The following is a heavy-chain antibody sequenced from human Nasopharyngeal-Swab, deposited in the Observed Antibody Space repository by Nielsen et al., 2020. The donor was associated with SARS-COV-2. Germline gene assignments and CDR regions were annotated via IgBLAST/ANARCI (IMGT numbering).Heavy chain of an antibody. J-gene: IGHJ4*02. CDR2: FNHSGST. Sequence: SETLSLTCAVSGGSFSGYYWSWIRQPPGRGLEWIGEFNHSGSTNYNPSLKSRVTISVDTSKNQFSLKLRSVTAADRAVYYCARAGVDTSTGSSGGCFDYWGQGALVTVSS. CDR1: GGSFSGYY. V-gene: IGHV4-34*01. D-gene: IGHD3-9*01. CDR3: ARAGVDTSTGSSGGCFDY.